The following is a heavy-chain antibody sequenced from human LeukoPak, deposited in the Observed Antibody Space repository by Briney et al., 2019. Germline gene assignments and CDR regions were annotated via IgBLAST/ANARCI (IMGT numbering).Heavy chain of an antibody. CDR2: IYYSGST. D-gene: IGHD3-22*01. Sequence: SETLSLTCTVSGGSISSYYWSWIRQPPGKGLEWIGYIYYSGSTNYNPSLKSRVTISVDTSKNQFSLKLSSVTAADTAVYYCARESSYYDSSGYYVQVRAFDIWGQGTMVTVSS. CDR3: ARESSYYDSSGYYVQVRAFDI. J-gene: IGHJ3*02. V-gene: IGHV4-59*12. CDR1: GGSISSYY.